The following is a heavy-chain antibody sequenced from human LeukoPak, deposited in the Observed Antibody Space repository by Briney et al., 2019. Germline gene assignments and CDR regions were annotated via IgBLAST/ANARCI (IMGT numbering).Heavy chain of an antibody. CDR3: ARDRIVGATSPGGY. D-gene: IGHD1-26*01. CDR2: INWNGGST. V-gene: IGHV3-20*04. CDR1: GFTFDDYA. J-gene: IGHJ4*02. Sequence: PGGSLRLSCAASGFTFDDYAMTWVRQAPGKGLEWVCGINWNGGSTGYADSVKGRFTISRDNAKNSLYLQMNSLRAEDTAFYYCARDRIVGATSPGGYWGQGTLVTVSS.